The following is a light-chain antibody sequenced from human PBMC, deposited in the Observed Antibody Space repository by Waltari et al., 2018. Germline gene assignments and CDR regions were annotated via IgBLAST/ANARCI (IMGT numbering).Light chain of an antibody. Sequence: QSALTQPASVSGSPGQSITISCYGTSSDVGFYNYVSWYQQHPGKAPKLMIYDVSQRPSGVSDGFSGSKSGNTASLTISGLQAEDEADYYCNSYTGSSSWVFGGGTKVTV. CDR1: SSDVGFYNY. CDR3: NSYTGSSSWV. J-gene: IGLJ3*02. CDR2: DVS. V-gene: IGLV2-14*01.